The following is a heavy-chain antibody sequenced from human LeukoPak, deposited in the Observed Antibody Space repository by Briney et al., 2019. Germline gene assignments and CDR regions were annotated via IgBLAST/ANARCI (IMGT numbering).Heavy chain of an antibody. Sequence: GGSLRLSCAASEFTFGFYGMHWVRQAPGEGLEWVAFIRFDGSNKYYADSVKGRFTISRDNSRNTLYLQMNSLRAEDTAVYYCARDNSVRDEAWWFNPWGQGTLVTVSS. D-gene: IGHD5-24*01. CDR3: ARDNSVRDEAWWFNP. V-gene: IGHV3-30*02. CDR2: IRFDGSNK. CDR1: EFTFGFYG. J-gene: IGHJ5*02.